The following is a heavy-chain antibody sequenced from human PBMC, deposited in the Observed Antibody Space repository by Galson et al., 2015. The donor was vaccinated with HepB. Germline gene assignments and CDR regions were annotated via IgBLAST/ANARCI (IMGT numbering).Heavy chain of an antibody. CDR1: GFTFSIYA. Sequence: SLRLSCAASGFTFSIYAMSWVRQAPGKGLEWVSVISGSGDRTYYADSMKGRFTISRDNSKSTLNLQMNSLRAEDTAVYYCAKVKAPSPNGFDLWGQGTDVTVSS. V-gene: IGHV3-23*01. CDR2: ISGSGDRT. CDR3: AKVKAPSPNGFDL. J-gene: IGHJ3*01.